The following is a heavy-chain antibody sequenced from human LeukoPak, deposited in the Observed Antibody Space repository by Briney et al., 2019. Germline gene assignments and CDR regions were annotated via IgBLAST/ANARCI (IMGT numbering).Heavy chain of an antibody. D-gene: IGHD3-3*01. CDR2: IYPGESCT. CDR1: GYSFTSYW. Sequence: GESLKIFSNGSGYSFTSYWIGWVRPLPGEVLQRMGIIYPGESCTRLSRSFQGQVSISADKSISNAYLQWSSLKASDTAMYYCARRSITIPSYYMDVWGKGTTVTVSS. J-gene: IGHJ6*03. V-gene: IGHV5-51*01. CDR3: ARRSITIPSYYMDV.